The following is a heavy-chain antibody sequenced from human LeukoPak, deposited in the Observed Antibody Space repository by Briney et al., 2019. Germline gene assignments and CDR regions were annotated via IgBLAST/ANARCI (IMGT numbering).Heavy chain of an antibody. D-gene: IGHD6-13*01. CDR2: ISYDGGDQ. CDR1: GFTFSSYT. J-gene: IGHJ4*02. V-gene: IGHV3-30*01. CDR3: TRGGNSSPYYFDY. Sequence: SGRSLRLSCAASGFTFSSYTMHWVRQAPGKGLEWVAVISYDGGDQYYADSVKGRLTSSRDSSKNTLYLQMNSLRAEDTALYYCTRGGNSSPYYFDYWGQGTLVTVSS.